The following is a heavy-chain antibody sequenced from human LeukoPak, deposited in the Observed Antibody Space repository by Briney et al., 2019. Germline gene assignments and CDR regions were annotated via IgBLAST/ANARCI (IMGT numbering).Heavy chain of an antibody. CDR2: TYYSGST. CDR1: GVSISSGDHY. D-gene: IGHD3-22*01. CDR3: ARPYYYDSRIDP. V-gene: IGHV4-30-4*01. Sequence: PSETLSLTCTVSGVSISSGDHYWSWIRQPPGKGLEWIGYTYYSGSTYYNPSLKSRVTISVDTSKNQFSLKLSSVTAADTAVYYCARPYYYDSRIDPWGQGTRVTVSS. J-gene: IGHJ5*02.